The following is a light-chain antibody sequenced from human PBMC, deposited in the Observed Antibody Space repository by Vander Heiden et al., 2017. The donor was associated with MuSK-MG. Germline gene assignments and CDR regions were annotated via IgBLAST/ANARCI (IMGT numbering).Light chain of an antibody. Sequence: QSALTQPASVSGSPGQSITISCTGPSSDVGGYNYVSWYQQNPVKAPKLMIYDVSKRPSGVSNRFSGSKSGNTASLTISGLQAEDEADYYCSSYTSSSHVVFGGGTKLTVL. V-gene: IGLV2-14*01. CDR3: SSYTSSSHVV. J-gene: IGLJ2*01. CDR2: DVS. CDR1: SSDVGGYNY.